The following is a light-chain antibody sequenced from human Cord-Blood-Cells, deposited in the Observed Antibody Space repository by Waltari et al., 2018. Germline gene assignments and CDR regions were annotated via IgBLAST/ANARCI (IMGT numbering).Light chain of an antibody. Sequence: DIQITQSPSSLSASVGDRFTITCRASQSISSYLNWYQQKPGKAPKLLIYAASSLQSGVPSRFSGSGSWTDFTLTISSLQPEDFATYYCQQSYSTPITFGQGTRLEIK. V-gene: IGKV1-39*01. CDR3: QQSYSTPIT. J-gene: IGKJ5*01. CDR1: QSISSY. CDR2: AAS.